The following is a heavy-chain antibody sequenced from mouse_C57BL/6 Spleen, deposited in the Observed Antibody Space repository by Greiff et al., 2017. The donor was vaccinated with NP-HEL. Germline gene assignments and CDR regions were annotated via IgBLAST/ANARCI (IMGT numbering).Heavy chain of an antibody. Sequence: VQLQQSGPELVKPGASVKISCKASGYTFTDYYMNWVKQSHGKSLEWIGDINPNNGGTSYNQKFKGKATLTVDKSSSTAYMELRSLTSEDSAVYYCARYPYYYGSSSLYYFDYWGQGTTLTVSS. D-gene: IGHD1-1*01. J-gene: IGHJ2*01. CDR1: GYTFTDYY. V-gene: IGHV1-26*01. CDR2: INPNNGGT. CDR3: ARYPYYYGSSSLYYFDY.